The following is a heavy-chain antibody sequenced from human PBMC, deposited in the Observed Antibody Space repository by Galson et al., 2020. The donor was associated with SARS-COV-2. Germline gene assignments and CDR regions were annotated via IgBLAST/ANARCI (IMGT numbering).Heavy chain of an antibody. CDR1: GFTFSVYD. Sequence: GESLKISCAASGFTFSVYDMHWVRQAPGKGLELVAVISYDGSHSYYVDSVKDRFTISRDNSKNTLSLQMNSLRAEDTAVYYCAKPLSGHYFDYWGQGTLVTVSS. J-gene: IGHJ4*02. CDR2: ISYDGSHS. D-gene: IGHD3-10*01. CDR3: AKPLSGHYFDY. V-gene: IGHV3-30*18.